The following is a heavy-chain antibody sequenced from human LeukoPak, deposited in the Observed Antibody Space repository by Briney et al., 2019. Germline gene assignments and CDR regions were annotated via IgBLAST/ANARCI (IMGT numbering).Heavy chain of an antibody. V-gene: IGHV1-2*02. J-gene: IGHJ4*02. D-gene: IGHD2-15*01. CDR1: GYTFTGYY. CDR2: INPNSGGT. CDR3: ARVCSGGSCYL. Sequence: ASVKVSCKASGYTFTGYYMHWVRQAPGQGLEWMGWINPNSGGTNYAQKFQGRVTVTRDTSISTAYMELSSLRSEDTAVYYCARVCSGGSCYLWGQEPWSPSPQ.